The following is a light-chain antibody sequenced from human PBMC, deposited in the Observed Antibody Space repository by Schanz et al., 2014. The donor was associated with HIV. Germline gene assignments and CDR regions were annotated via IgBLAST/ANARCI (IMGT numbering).Light chain of an antibody. V-gene: IGKV3-15*01. J-gene: IGKJ1*01. Sequence: EVVMTQSPATLSVSPGERATLSCRASQSVSSNVAWYQQKPGQAPSLLIYGASTRATGIPVRFSGSGSGTEFTLTISSLQAEDVAVYYCQQYGSSPWTFGQGTKVEIK. CDR1: QSVSSN. CDR2: GAS. CDR3: QQYGSSPWT.